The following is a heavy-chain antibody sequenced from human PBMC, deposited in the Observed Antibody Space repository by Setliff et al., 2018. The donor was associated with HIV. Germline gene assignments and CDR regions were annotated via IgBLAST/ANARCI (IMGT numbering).Heavy chain of an antibody. Sequence: TLSLTCTVSGGSISSGDYYWSWIRQPPGKGLEWIGYTYYSGYTQYNPSLKSRVTISVDTSKNQFSLKLTSVTAADTAVYYCAREVDVVTTSDAFDIWGQGAMVTVSS. V-gene: IGHV4-30-4*01. J-gene: IGHJ3*02. CDR3: AREVDVVTTSDAFDI. CDR1: GGSISSGDYY. CDR2: TYYSGYT. D-gene: IGHD2-21*02.